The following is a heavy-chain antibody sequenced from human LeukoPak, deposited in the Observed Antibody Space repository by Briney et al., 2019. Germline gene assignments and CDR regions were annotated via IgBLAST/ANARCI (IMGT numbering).Heavy chain of an antibody. CDR1: GGFISSYY. Sequence: PSETLSLTCSVSGGFISSYYWSWIRQPPGKGLEWIGYIYYSGSTNYNPSLKSRVTISVDTSKNPFSLKLSSVTAADTAVYYCASLATGSYSQLDYWGQGTLVTVSS. J-gene: IGHJ4*02. CDR2: IYYSGST. D-gene: IGHD1-26*01. V-gene: IGHV4-59*01. CDR3: ASLATGSYSQLDY.